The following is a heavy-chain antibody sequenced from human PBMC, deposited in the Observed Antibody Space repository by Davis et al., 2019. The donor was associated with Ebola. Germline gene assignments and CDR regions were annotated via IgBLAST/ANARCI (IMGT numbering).Heavy chain of an antibody. Sequence: PGGPLRLSCAASGFTFSSYGMHWVRQAPGKGLEWVAFIRYDGKNEYYADSVKGRFTISRDNSKNTLYLQINSLRPEETAVYYCASGGIQLRFSEFDYWGQGTLVTVSS. CDR2: IRYDGKNE. V-gene: IGHV3-30*02. CDR1: GFTFSSYG. CDR3: ASGGIQLRFSEFDY. D-gene: IGHD1-1*01. J-gene: IGHJ4*02.